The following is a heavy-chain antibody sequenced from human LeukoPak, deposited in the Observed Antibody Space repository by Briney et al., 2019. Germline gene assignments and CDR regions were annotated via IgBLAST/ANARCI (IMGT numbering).Heavy chain of an antibody. CDR1: GGSISGYF. J-gene: IGHJ4*02. V-gene: IGHV4-4*07. CDR2: THDNGDS. Sequence: PSETLSLTCTVSGGSISGYFWGWVRQRAGKGLEWIGRTHDNGDSNHNPSLKSRVTMALDTSRNQVSLKLTSVTAADTAVYYCATPPARSLAAPTSWLFYFDYWGQGTLVTVSS. CDR3: ATPPARSLAAPTSWLFYFDY. D-gene: IGHD6-6*01.